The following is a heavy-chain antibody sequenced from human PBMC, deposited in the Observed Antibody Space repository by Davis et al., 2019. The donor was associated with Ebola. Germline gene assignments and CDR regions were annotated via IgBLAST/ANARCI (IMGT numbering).Heavy chain of an antibody. CDR1: GFSFSSYA. D-gene: IGHD4-11*01. Sequence: GESLKISCEASGFSFSSYAMHWVRQAPGKGLEWVAVVSYDGSDKFSADSVRGRFTISRDNSKSTLYLQMNSLRAEDTAVYYCARDSDDYSFDYWGQGTLVTVSS. CDR3: ARDSDDYSFDY. V-gene: IGHV3-30-3*01. J-gene: IGHJ4*02. CDR2: VSYDGSDK.